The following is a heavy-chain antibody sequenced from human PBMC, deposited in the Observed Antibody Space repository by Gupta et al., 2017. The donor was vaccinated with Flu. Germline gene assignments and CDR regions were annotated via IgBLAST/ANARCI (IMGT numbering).Heavy chain of an antibody. J-gene: IGHJ3*02. V-gene: IGHV3-21*03. CDR1: GFTFSNYG. CDR3: AEWLSNGFDI. CDR2: INSDSALT. D-gene: IGHD3-3*01. Sequence: EAQFVESGGGLVKPGGSRSLSWGAAGFTFSNYGMNWVRQAPGKGLEWVASINSDSALTYYADSVKGRFTVSRDNAKNSLYLQMNSLRAEDTAVYYCAEWLSNGFDIWGQGTMVTVAS.